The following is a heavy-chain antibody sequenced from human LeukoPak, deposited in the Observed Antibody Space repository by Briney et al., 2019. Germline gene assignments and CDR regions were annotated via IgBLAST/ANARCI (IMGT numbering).Heavy chain of an antibody. CDR3: ARDSDWNDVYGMDV. CDR1: GGTFSSYA. CDR2: IIPILGIA. Sequence: GASVKVSCKASGGTFSSYAISWVRQAPGQGLEWMGRIIPILGIADYAQKFQGRVTITADKSTSTAYMELSSLRSEDTAVYYCARDSDWNDVYGMDVWGQGTTVTVSS. J-gene: IGHJ6*02. D-gene: IGHD1-1*01. V-gene: IGHV1-69*04.